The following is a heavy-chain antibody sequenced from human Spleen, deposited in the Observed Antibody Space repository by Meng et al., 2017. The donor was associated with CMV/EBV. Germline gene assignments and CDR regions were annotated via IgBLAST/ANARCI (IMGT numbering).Heavy chain of an antibody. CDR3: ARDLDNDCFDA. CDR1: RGSISGSGW. CDR2: NYHNRST. V-gene: IGHV4-4*02. D-gene: IGHD2-2*03. J-gene: IGHJ5*02. Sequence: LAGAVCRGSISGSGWWGWVRQPPGEGLEWIGGNYHNRSTHYDPSLKSRVTISVDKSKNQFSLRLNSVTAADTAVYYCARDLDNDCFDAWGQGTLVTVSS.